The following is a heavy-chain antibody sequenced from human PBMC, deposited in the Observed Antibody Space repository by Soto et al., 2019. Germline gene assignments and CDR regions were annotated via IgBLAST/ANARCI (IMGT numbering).Heavy chain of an antibody. V-gene: IGHV3-15*07. CDR2: IKSKTDGGTT. D-gene: IGHD2-21*02. Sequence: GGSLRLSCAASGFTFSNAWMNWVRQAPGKGLEWVGRIKSKTDGGTTDYAAPVKGRFTISRDDSKNTLYLQMNSLKTEDTAVYYCTTGPSYCGGDCYFHWGQGTLVTVSS. J-gene: IGHJ4*02. CDR1: GFTFSNAW. CDR3: TTGPSYCGGDCYFH.